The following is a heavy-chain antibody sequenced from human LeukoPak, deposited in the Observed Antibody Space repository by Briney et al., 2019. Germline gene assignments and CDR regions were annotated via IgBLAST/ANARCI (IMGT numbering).Heavy chain of an antibody. Sequence: GASVRVSCKVSGYTLTELSMHWVRQAPGKGLEWMGGFDPEDGETIYAQKFQGRVTMTEDTSTDTAYMELSSLRSEDRAVYYCATTHGGYFDYWGQGTLVTVSS. D-gene: IGHD3-10*01. CDR1: GYTLTELS. V-gene: IGHV1-24*01. J-gene: IGHJ4*02. CDR3: ATTHGGYFDY. CDR2: FDPEDGET.